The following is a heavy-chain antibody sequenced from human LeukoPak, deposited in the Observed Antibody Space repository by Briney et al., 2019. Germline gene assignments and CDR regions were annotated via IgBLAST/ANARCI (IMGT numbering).Heavy chain of an antibody. CDR2: ISYDGSNK. Sequence: GGSLRLSCAASGFTFSSYGMHWVRQAPGKGLEWVAVISYDGSNKYYADSVKGRFTISRDNSKNTLYLQMNSLRAEDTAVYYCARRSWLQGAFDIWGQGTMVTVSS. D-gene: IGHD5-12*01. CDR1: GFTFSSYG. CDR3: ARRSWLQGAFDI. J-gene: IGHJ3*02. V-gene: IGHV3-30*03.